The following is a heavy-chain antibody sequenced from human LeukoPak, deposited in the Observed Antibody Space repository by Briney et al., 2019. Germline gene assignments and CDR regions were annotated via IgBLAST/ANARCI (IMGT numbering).Heavy chain of an antibody. V-gene: IGHV1-69*04. Sequence: SVKVSCKASGGTFISYAISWVRQAPGQGLEWMGRIIPILGIANYAQKFQGRVTITADKSTSTAYMELSSLRSEDTAVYYCARASTIVGATNYWGQGTLVTVSS. CDR3: ARASTIVGATNY. CDR2: IIPILGIA. J-gene: IGHJ4*02. D-gene: IGHD1-26*01. CDR1: GGTFISYA.